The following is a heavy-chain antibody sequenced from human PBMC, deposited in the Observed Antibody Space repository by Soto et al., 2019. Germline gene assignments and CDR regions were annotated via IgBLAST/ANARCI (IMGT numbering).Heavy chain of an antibody. CDR1: GFTFGTHW. Sequence: EVQLVESGGGLVQPGGSLRLSCAVSGFTFGTHWMSWVRQAPGKGPEWVANINQDGTAKSYVDSVKGRFTISRDNAKNSLYLQMNSLRVEDTAVYYCASDYGLGGQGSLVTVSP. CDR3: ASDYGL. D-gene: IGHD4-17*01. J-gene: IGHJ4*02. V-gene: IGHV3-7*04. CDR2: INQDGTAK.